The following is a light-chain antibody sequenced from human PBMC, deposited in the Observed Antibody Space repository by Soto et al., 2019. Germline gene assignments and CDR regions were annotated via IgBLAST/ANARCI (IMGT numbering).Light chain of an antibody. CDR1: QSVSSN. V-gene: IGKV3D-15*01. J-gene: IGKJ2*01. CDR3: QQYNNWPPYT. CDR2: GSS. Sequence: EIVLTQSPGTLSLSPGERATLSCRASQSVSSNHLAWYQQKPGQAPRLLIYGSSSRATGIPDRFSGSGSGTEFTLTISSLQSEDFAVYYCQQYNNWPPYTFGQGTKLEIK.